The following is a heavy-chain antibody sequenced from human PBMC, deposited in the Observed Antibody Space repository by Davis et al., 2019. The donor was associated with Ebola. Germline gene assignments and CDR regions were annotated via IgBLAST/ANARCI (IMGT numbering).Heavy chain of an antibody. CDR2: MNPNSGNT. CDR1: GYTFTGYD. J-gene: IGHJ4*02. V-gene: IGHV1-8*01. CDR3: ATNDYGDYGTYFDY. D-gene: IGHD4-17*01. Sequence: AASVKVSCKASGYTFTGYDINWVRQATGQGLEWMGWMNPNSGNTGYAQKLQGRVTMTRDTSTSTVYMELSSLRSEDTAVYYCATNDYGDYGTYFDYWGQGTLVTVSS.